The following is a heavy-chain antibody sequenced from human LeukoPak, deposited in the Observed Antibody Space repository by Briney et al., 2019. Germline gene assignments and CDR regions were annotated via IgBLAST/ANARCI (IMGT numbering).Heavy chain of an antibody. CDR3: AKDRRCGGGSCYDAFDI. CDR2: ISGSGGST. D-gene: IGHD2-15*01. V-gene: IGHV3-23*01. Sequence: PGGSLRLSCAASGFTFSTYAMSWVRQAPGKGLEWVSAISGSGGSTYYADSVKGRFTISRDNSKNTLYLQMNSLRAEDTAVYHCAKDRRCGGGSCYDAFDIWGQGTMVTVSS. CDR1: GFTFSTYA. J-gene: IGHJ3*02.